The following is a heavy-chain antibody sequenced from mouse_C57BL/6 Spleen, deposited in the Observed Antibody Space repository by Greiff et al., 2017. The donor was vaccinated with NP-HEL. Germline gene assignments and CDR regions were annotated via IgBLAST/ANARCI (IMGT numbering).Heavy chain of an antibody. Sequence: VQLQQSGPELVKPGASVKMSCKASGYTFTDYNMHWVKQSHGKSLEWIGYINPNNGGTSYNQKFKGKATLTVNKSSSTAYMELRSLTSEDSAVYYCARGITTVVARDYWGQGTTLTVSS. V-gene: IGHV1-22*01. J-gene: IGHJ2*01. CDR3: ARGITTVVARDY. CDR2: INPNNGGT. D-gene: IGHD1-1*01. CDR1: GYTFTDYN.